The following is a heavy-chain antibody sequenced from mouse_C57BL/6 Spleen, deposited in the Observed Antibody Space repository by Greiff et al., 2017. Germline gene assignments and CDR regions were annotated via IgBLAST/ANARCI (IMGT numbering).Heavy chain of an antibody. D-gene: IGHD1-1*01. CDR1: GYTFTSYW. CDR3: ARDDYYGSSYPYWYFDV. Sequence: QVQLKQPGAELVRPGSSVKLSCKASGYTFTSYWMHWVKQRPIQGLEWIGNIDPSDSETHYNQKFKDKATLTVDKSSSTAYMQLSSLTSEDSAVYYCARDDYYGSSYPYWYFDVWGTGTTVTVSS. V-gene: IGHV1-52*01. CDR2: IDPSDSET. J-gene: IGHJ1*03.